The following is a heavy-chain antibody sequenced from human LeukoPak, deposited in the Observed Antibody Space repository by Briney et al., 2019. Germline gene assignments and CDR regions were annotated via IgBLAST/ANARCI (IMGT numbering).Heavy chain of an antibody. CDR2: ISYDGSAE. J-gene: IGHJ4*02. D-gene: IGHD6-19*01. CDR1: GFSFRTFG. V-gene: IGHV3-30*03. Sequence: PGGSLRLSCAASGFSFRTFGMHWVRQAPGQGLEWVALISYDGSAEYYADSVKGRFTISRDNAKKSLYLQMNSLRAEDTAVYYCARAPSPLAVAGTDYWGQGTLVTVSS. CDR3: ARAPSPLAVAGTDY.